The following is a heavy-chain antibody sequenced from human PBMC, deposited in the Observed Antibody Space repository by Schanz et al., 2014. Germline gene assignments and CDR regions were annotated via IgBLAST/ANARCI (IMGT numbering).Heavy chain of an antibody. Sequence: QVQLVESGGGVVQPGRSLRLSCAASGFTFSSYGMHWVRQAPGKGLEWVAVISYDGSNKYYADSVKGRFTISRDNSKNTLYLQMNSLRAEDTAVYYCAKSHSSSWYKAYFDYWGQGTLVTVSS. J-gene: IGHJ4*02. CDR2: ISYDGSNK. CDR1: GFTFSSYG. D-gene: IGHD6-13*01. V-gene: IGHV3-30*18. CDR3: AKSHSSSWYKAYFDY.